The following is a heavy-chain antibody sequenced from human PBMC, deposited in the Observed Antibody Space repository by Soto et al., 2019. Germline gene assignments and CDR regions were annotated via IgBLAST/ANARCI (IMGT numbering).Heavy chain of an antibody. CDR3: ARIPFYDGGGRAYYFDQ. CDR1: GGSISSGDYY. V-gene: IGHV4-30-4*01. D-gene: IGHD3-22*01. J-gene: IGHJ4*02. Sequence: QVQLQESGPGLVKPSQTLSLTCTVSGGSISSGDYYWSWIRQPPGKGLECIGYIYYSGSTYYNPSLKSRVTISVDTSKILFSLKLSSVTADDTAVYFCARIPFYDGGGRAYYFDQWRQGTLVTVSS. CDR2: IYYSGST.